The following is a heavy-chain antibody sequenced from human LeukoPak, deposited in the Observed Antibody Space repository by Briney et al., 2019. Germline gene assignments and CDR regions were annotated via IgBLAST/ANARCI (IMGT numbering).Heavy chain of an antibody. J-gene: IGHJ3*02. CDR1: GYTFTSYY. CDR2: IDPSGGST. Sequence: ASVKVSCKASGYTFTSYYMHWVRQAPGQGLEWMGIIDPSGGSTSYAQKFQGRVTMTRDTSTSTVYMELSGLRSEDTAVYYCARQKVEWELLPWSAFDIWGQGTMVTVSS. D-gene: IGHD1-26*01. CDR3: ARQKVEWELLPWSAFDI. V-gene: IGHV1-46*01.